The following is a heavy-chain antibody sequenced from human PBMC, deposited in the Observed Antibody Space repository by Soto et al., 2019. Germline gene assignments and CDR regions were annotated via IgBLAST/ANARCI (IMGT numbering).Heavy chain of an antibody. V-gene: IGHV3-13*01. Sequence: CGSLRLSCAASGFTFRSYDTHCFRQATGKGLDCVSGIVTAGDTYYQGSVKGRFTISRENAKNSLYLQMNNVRAGDTALYYCGRGWIAKGGSFSHMDVWGQRTPVTVSS. CDR3: GRGWIAKGGSFSHMDV. CDR1: GFTFRSYD. J-gene: IGHJ6*02. CDR2: IVTAGDT. D-gene: IGHD5-12*01.